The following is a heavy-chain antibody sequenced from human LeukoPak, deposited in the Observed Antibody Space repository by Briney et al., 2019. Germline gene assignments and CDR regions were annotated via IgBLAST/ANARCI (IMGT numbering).Heavy chain of an antibody. Sequence: SETLSLTCTVSGGSVSSGSYYWSWIRQPPGKGLEWIGYIYYSGSTNYNPSLKSRVTISVDTSKNQFSLKLSSVTAADTAVYYCARGLRSTYSYYFDYWGQGTLVTVSS. V-gene: IGHV4-61*01. CDR2: IYYSGST. D-gene: IGHD6-13*01. CDR3: ARGLRSTYSYYFDY. CDR1: GGSVSSGSYY. J-gene: IGHJ4*02.